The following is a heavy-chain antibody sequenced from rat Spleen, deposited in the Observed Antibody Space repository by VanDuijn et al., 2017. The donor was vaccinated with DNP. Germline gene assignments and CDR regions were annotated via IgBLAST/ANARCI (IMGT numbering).Heavy chain of an antibody. CDR2: INKDSSTI. V-gene: IGHV4-2*01. Sequence: EVKLVESGGGLVQPGRSLKLSCAPSGFNFNDYWMGWVRQAPGKGLEWIGEINKDSSTINYSPSLKDKFTISRDNAQNTLYLQMSKLGSEDTAIYYCARARSTRMFDYWGQGVMVSVSP. CDR3: ARARSTRMFDY. D-gene: IGHD1-4*01. CDR1: GFNFNDYW. J-gene: IGHJ2*01.